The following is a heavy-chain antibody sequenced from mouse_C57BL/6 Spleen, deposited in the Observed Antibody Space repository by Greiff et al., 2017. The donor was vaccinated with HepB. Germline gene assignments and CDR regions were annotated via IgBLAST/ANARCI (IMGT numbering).Heavy chain of an antibody. Sequence: EVQGVESGGDLVKPGGSLKLSCAASGFTFSSYGMSWVRQTPDKRLEWVATISSGGSYTYYPDSVKGRFTISRDNAKNTLYLQMSSLKSEDTAMYYCARHDPSFYYGSSGAMDYWGQGTSVTVSS. V-gene: IGHV5-6*01. CDR2: ISSGGSYT. J-gene: IGHJ4*01. CDR1: GFTFSSYG. CDR3: ARHDPSFYYGSSGAMDY. D-gene: IGHD1-1*01.